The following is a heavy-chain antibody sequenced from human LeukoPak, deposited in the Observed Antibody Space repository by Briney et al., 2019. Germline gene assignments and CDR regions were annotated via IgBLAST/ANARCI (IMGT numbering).Heavy chain of an antibody. D-gene: IGHD1-26*01. V-gene: IGHV4-4*02. CDR3: AREGRIVGATNAFDI. CDR1: GGSISSSNW. J-gene: IGHJ3*02. Sequence: SETLSLTCTVSGGSISSSNWWSWVRQPPGKGLEWIGEIYRSGSTNYNPSLKSRVTISVDKSKNQFSLKLSSVTAADTAVYYCAREGRIVGATNAFDIWGQGTMVTVSS. CDR2: IYRSGST.